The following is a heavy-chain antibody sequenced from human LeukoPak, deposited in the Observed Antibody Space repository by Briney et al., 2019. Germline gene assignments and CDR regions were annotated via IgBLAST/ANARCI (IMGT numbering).Heavy chain of an antibody. CDR1: GFTFSSNA. Sequence: GGSLRLSCAASGFTFSSNAMSWVRQAPGKGLEWVSAISGSGDATYYADSVKGRFTISRDNAKNSLYLQMNSLRAEDAAVYYCARDGYSSNWYFDYWGQGTLVTVSS. CDR2: ISGSGDAT. CDR3: ARDGYSSNWYFDY. J-gene: IGHJ4*02. D-gene: IGHD6-13*01. V-gene: IGHV3-23*01.